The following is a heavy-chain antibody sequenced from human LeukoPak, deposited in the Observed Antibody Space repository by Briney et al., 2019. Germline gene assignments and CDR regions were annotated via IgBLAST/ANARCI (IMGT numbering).Heavy chain of an antibody. CDR2: ISYDGSRK. CDR1: GFTFSNYG. D-gene: IGHD2-15*01. J-gene: IGHJ3*01. V-gene: IGHV3-30*03. CDR3: ATVFAACSGGTCYSKGDGFDV. Sequence: PWGSLRLSCAASGFTFSNYGMHWVRQAPGKVLEWVAVISYDGSRKDSADSAKGRFTIARDNSKNTLYLQMNSLRTEGTAVYYCATVFAACSGGTCYSKGDGFDVWGQGTMVTVSS.